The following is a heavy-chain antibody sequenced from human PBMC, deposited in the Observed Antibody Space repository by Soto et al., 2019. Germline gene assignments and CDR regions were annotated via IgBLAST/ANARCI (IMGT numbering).Heavy chain of an antibody. CDR2: ISSSGYYI. V-gene: IGHV3-21*01. CDR1: GFSFSKYA. Sequence: PGGSLRLSCVASGFSFSKYAMNWVRQAPGKGLEWVSSISSSGYYIHYADSVKGRFTVSRDTASNSVFLQMNSLRGEDTAVYFCARQFWDYDYYAMDVCGQGTTVTVSS. CDR3: ARQFWDYDYYAMDV. J-gene: IGHJ6*02. D-gene: IGHD7-27*01.